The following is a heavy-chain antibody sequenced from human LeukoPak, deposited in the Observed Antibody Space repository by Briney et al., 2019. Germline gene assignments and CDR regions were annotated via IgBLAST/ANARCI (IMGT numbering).Heavy chain of an antibody. J-gene: IGHJ4*02. D-gene: IGHD5/OR15-5a*01. CDR1: GGSISSGSYY. V-gene: IGHV4-39*01. CDR3: ARHGRSTTTYIDY. Sequence: SETLSLTCTVSGGSISSGSYYWGWIRQPPGMGLEWIGSIYYTGNTYYNASLKSQVSISIDTSKNQFSLKLSSVTAADTAVYYCARHGRSTTTYIDYWGQGTLVTVSS. CDR2: IYYTGNT.